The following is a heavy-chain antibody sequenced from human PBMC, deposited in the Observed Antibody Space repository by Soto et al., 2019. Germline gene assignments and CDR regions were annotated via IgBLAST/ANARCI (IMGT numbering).Heavy chain of an antibody. D-gene: IGHD3-3*01. V-gene: IGHV1-69*01. Sequence: QVQLVQSGAEVKKPGSSVKVSCKASGGTFSTYAISWVRQAPGQGLEWMGGIIPIFGTAKYAQKFQGRVTITADESTSTAYMELSSLRSEDPAVYYCAREIFGVIISGGRDAFDIWGQGTMVTVSS. CDR2: IIPIFGTA. J-gene: IGHJ3*02. CDR3: AREIFGVIISGGRDAFDI. CDR1: GGTFSTYA.